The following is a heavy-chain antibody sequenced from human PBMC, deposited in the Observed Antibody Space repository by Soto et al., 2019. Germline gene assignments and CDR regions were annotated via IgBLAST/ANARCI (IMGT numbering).Heavy chain of an antibody. CDR1: GGSISSGGYY. CDR3: ARVSYYGSGSHGWYYYMDV. D-gene: IGHD3-10*01. J-gene: IGHJ6*03. CDR2: IYYSGST. Sequence: SETLSLTCTVSGGSISSGGYYWSWIRQHPGKGLEWIGYIYYSGSTYYNPSLKSRVTISVDTSKNQFSLKLSSVTAADTAVYYCARVSYYGSGSHGWYYYMDVWGKGTTVTVSS. V-gene: IGHV4-31*03.